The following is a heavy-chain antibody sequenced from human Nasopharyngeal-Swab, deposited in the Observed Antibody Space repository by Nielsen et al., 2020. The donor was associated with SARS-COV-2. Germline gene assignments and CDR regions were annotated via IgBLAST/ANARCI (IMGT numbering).Heavy chain of an antibody. D-gene: IGHD5-18*01. CDR3: ARDRGRGYSYGSFHY. J-gene: IGHJ4*02. Sequence: WIRPPPGTGLEWIGSIYYSGSTYYNPSLKSRVTISVDTSKNQFSLKLSSVTAADTAVYYCARDRGRGYSYGSFHYWGQGTLVTVSS. CDR2: IYYSGST. V-gene: IGHV4-39*07.